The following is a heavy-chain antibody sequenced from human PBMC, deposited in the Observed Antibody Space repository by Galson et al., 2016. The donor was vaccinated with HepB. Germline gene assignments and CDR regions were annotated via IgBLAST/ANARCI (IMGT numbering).Heavy chain of an antibody. V-gene: IGHV4-31*03. Sequence: TLSLTCTVSGGPISSGAYYWSWIRPHPGKGLEWNGYIYYSGRTYYNPSRKSRLTISIDKSKNQFSLKLSSVTAADTAVYYCARVRLLQTPNWFDPWGQGALVTVSS. CDR2: IYYSGRT. D-gene: IGHD3-22*01. CDR1: GGPISSGAYY. CDR3: ARVRLLQTPNWFDP. J-gene: IGHJ5*02.